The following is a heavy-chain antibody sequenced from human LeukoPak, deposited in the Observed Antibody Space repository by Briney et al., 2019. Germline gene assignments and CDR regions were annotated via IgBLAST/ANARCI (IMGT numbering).Heavy chain of an antibody. CDR1: GFTFSNYA. J-gene: IGHJ4*02. D-gene: IGHD3-22*01. V-gene: IGHV3-23*01. Sequence: GGSLRLSCAASGFTFSNYAMSWVRQAPGKGLEWVSAISGNGGGTYYADSVKGRFTISRDNSKNTLHLQMKSLRAEDTAVYYCAKGTKVIVVDNYFDYWGQGTLVTVSS. CDR2: ISGNGGGT. CDR3: AKGTKVIVVDNYFDY.